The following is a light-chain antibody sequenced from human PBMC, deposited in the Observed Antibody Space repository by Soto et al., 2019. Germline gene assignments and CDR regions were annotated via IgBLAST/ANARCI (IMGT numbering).Light chain of an antibody. Sequence: EIVLTQSPATLSLSPGERDTLSRRASPSVTNYLAWYQQKPGQPPRLLVYGAFNRAAGIPARFSGSGSGTDFTLTISSLEPEDSAVYYCQQRNIWPTVTFGQGTRVEIK. CDR3: QQRNIWPTVT. CDR1: PSVTNY. J-gene: IGKJ5*01. CDR2: GAF. V-gene: IGKV3-11*01.